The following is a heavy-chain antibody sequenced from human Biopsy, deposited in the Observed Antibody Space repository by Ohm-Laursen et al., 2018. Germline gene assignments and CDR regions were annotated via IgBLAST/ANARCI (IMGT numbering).Heavy chain of an antibody. V-gene: IGHV3-23*01. CDR3: ALAAAQTVTHFDY. Sequence: SLRLSCTAFGFTFSVYAMTWFRQAPGKGLEWVSTISGNSDIIYDTDSVKGRFTISRDNSKNTLYLQMSSLRADDTAVYYCALAAAQTVTHFDYWSQGTLVTVSS. CDR1: GFTFSVYA. D-gene: IGHD4-17*01. CDR2: ISGNSDII. J-gene: IGHJ4*02.